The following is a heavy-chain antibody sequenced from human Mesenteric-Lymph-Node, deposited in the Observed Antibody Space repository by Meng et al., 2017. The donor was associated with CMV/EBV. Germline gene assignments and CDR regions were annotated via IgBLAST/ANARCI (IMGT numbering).Heavy chain of an antibody. V-gene: IGHV3-21*05. CDR2: ISGSTSII. J-gene: IGHJ4*02. CDR3: ARDRLEGYYSGPGF. CDR1: GFSFSTYA. Sequence: GSLRLSCAVSGFSFSTYAIHWVRQAPGKGLEWDSYISGSTSIIHYADSVKGRFTISRDNAKNSLYLQMNSLRAEDTAVYYCARDRLEGYYSGPGFWGQGTLVTVSS. D-gene: IGHD2/OR15-2a*01.